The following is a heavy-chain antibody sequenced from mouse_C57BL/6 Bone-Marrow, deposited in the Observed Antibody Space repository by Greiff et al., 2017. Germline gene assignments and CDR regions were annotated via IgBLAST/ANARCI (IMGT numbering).Heavy chain of an antibody. J-gene: IGHJ2*01. Sequence: VQLQQPGAELVKPGASVKMSCKASGYTFTSYWITWVKQRPGQGLEWIGDIYPGSGSTNYNEKFKSKATLTVDTSSSTAYMQLSSLTSEDSAVYYCAAPAQATSYFDYWGQGTTLTVSS. V-gene: IGHV1-55*01. D-gene: IGHD3-2*02. CDR2: IYPGSGST. CDR3: AAPAQATSYFDY. CDR1: GYTFTSYW.